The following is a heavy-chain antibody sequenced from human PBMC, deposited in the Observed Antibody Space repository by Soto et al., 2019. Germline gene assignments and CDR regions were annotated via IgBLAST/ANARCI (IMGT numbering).Heavy chain of an antibody. J-gene: IGHJ6*02. CDR3: AKILSMVTSYYYGMDV. D-gene: IGHD4-17*01. CDR1: GFTFSTYP. Sequence: SLRLSCAASGFTFSTYPMIWVRQAPGEGLECVGSISDSGANTYYADSVRGRFTISRDNSKNTLYLQMNSLRDDDTAVYYCAKILSMVTSYYYGMDVWGHGTTVTVSS. CDR2: ISDSGANT. V-gene: IGHV3-23*01.